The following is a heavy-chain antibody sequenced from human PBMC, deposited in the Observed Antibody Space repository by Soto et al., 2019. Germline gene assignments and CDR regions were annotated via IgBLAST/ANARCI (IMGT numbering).Heavy chain of an antibody. CDR1: GGSISSYY. CDR2: IYYSGST. V-gene: IGHV4-59*01. D-gene: IGHD3-10*01. CDR3: ARGNWITMVRGVIILGYYYYGMDV. J-gene: IGHJ6*02. Sequence: SETLSLTCTVSGGSISSYYWSWIRQPPGKGLEWIGYIYYSGSTNYNPSLKSRVTISVDTSKNQFSLKLGSVTAADTAVYYCARGNWITMVRGVIILGYYYYGMDVWGQGTTVTVSS.